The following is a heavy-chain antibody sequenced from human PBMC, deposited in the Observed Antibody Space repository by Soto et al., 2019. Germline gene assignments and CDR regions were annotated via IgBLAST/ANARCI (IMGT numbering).Heavy chain of an antibody. D-gene: IGHD3-10*01. CDR2: ISYHGREI. Sequence: PGGSLRLSCEVSGFSFGSYAFHWVRQAPGKGLEWLSVISYHGREIYYADSVKDRFTISRDNFKNTLFLQMKRLTVDDTAIYYCTAPRDEYGSGVSWFTYGMDIWGQGTTVTVSS. CDR3: TAPRDEYGSGVSWFTYGMDI. V-gene: IGHV3-30-3*01. CDR1: GFSFGSYA. J-gene: IGHJ6*02.